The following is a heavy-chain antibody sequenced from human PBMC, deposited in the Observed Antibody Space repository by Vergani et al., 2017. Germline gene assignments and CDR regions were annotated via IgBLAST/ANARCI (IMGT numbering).Heavy chain of an antibody. CDR2: ISSSSTI. J-gene: IGHJ4*02. CDR1: GFTFSSYS. V-gene: IGHV3-48*04. D-gene: IGHD3-22*01. CDR3: ARDGYYYDSSGYPGWYYFDY. Sequence: VQLVESGGGVVQPGRSLRLSCAASGFTFSSYSMNWVRQAPGKGLEWVSYISSSSTIYYADSVKGRFTISRDNAKNSLYLQMNSLRAEDTAVYYCARDGYYYDSSGYPGWYYFDYWGQGTLVTVSS.